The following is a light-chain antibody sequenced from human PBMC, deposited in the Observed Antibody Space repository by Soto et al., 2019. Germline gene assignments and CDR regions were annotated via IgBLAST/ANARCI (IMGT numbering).Light chain of an antibody. Sequence: DIQMTHSPSTLSASVLDRVTITFRASQGISSWLALYQQKPGKAPKRLIYAASSLQSGVPSRFSGSGSGTEFTLTISSLQPEDFATYYCLKHNSYPRKFGQGTKVDIK. J-gene: IGKJ1*01. V-gene: IGKV1-17*03. CDR3: LKHNSYPRK. CDR2: AAS. CDR1: QGISSW.